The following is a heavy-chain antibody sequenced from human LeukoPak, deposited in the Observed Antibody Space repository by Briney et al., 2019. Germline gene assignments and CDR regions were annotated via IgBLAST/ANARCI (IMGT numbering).Heavy chain of an antibody. J-gene: IGHJ4*02. Sequence: ASVKVSCKASGYTFTDFGVSWVRQAPGRGLEWMGWISAYNGNTNYVQKFQGRVTMTTDISTSTAYMELRSLRSDDTAVFYCVRDLGIDTSMIFFDYWGQGTRVTVSS. CDR3: VRDLGIDTSMIFFDY. CDR1: GYTFTDFG. V-gene: IGHV1-18*01. CDR2: ISAYNGNT. D-gene: IGHD5-18*01.